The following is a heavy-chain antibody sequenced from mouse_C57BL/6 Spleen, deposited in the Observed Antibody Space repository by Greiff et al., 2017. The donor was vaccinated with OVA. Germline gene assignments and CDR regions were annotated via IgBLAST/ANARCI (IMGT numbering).Heavy chain of an antibody. CDR2: ISDGGSYT. V-gene: IGHV5-4*01. Sequence: EVKVVESGGGLVKPGGSLKLSCAASGFTFSSYAMSWVRQTPEKRLEWVATISDGGSYTYYPDNVKGRFTISRDNAKNNLYLQMSHLKSEDTAMYYCARDSLTTVVAPFAYWGQGTLVTVSA. D-gene: IGHD1-1*01. CDR1: GFTFSSYA. J-gene: IGHJ3*01. CDR3: ARDSLTTVVAPFAY.